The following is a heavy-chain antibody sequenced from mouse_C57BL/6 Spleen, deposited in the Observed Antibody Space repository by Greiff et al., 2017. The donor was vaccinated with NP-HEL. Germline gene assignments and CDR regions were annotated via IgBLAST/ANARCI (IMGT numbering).Heavy chain of an antibody. Sequence: DVKLVESGPGLVKPSQSLSLTCSVTGYSITSGYYWNWIRQFPGNKLEWMGYISYDGSNNYNPSLKNRISITRDTSKNQSFLKLNSVTTEDTATYYCARVRDYYFDYWGQGTTLTVSS. CDR2: ISYDGSN. CDR1: GYSITSGYY. V-gene: IGHV3-6*01. J-gene: IGHJ2*01. CDR3: ARVRDYYFDY.